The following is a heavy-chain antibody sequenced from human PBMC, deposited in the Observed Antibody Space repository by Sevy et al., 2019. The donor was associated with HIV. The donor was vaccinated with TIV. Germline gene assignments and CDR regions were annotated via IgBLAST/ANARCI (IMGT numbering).Heavy chain of an antibody. Sequence: GGSLRLSCAASGFTFSSYWMHWVRQAPGKGLVWVSRINSDGSSTSYADSVKGRFTISRDNPKNTLYLQMNSLRAEDTAVYYWASPGGYSYGYSYYYYGMDVWGQGTTVTVSS. CDR1: GFTFSSYW. D-gene: IGHD5-18*01. V-gene: IGHV3-74*01. CDR2: INSDGSST. CDR3: ASPGGYSYGYSYYYYGMDV. J-gene: IGHJ6*02.